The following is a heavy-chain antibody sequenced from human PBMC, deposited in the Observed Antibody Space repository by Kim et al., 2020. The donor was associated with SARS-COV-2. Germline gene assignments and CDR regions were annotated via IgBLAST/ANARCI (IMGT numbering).Heavy chain of an antibody. CDR2: INPNSGGT. Sequence: ASVKVSCKASGYTFTGYYMHWVRQAPGQGLEWMGWINPNSGGTNYAQKFQGRVTMTRDTSISTAYMELSRLRSDDTAVYYCARDRRDGYNWDYYGMDVWGQGTTVTVSS. CDR3: ARDRRDGYNWDYYGMDV. D-gene: IGHD5-12*01. V-gene: IGHV1-2*02. J-gene: IGHJ6*02. CDR1: GYTFTGYY.